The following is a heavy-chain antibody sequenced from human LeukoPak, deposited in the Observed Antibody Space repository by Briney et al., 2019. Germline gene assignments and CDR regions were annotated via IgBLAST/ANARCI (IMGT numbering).Heavy chain of an antibody. Sequence: GGSLRLSCAASGFTVSSNYMSWVRQAPGKGLEWVANIKQDGSEKYYVDSVKGRFTISRDNAKNSLYLLMNSLRAEDTAVYYCAREGSSLAYYFDYWGRGALVTVSS. D-gene: IGHD2-2*01. CDR1: GFTVSSNY. CDR3: AREGSSLAYYFDY. V-gene: IGHV3-7*01. CDR2: IKQDGSEK. J-gene: IGHJ4*02.